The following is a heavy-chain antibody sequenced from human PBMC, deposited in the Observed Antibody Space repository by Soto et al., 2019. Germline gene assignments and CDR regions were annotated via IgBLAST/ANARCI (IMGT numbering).Heavy chain of an antibody. V-gene: IGHV1-69*13. D-gene: IGHD4-4*01. Sequence: SVKVSCKASGGTFSSYAISWVRQAPGQGLEWMGGIIPIFGTANYAQKFQGRVTITADESTSTAYMELSSLRSEDTAVYYCAGSRTVTRYYYYGMDVWGQGTTVTVSS. CDR1: GGTFSSYA. J-gene: IGHJ6*02. CDR3: AGSRTVTRYYYYGMDV. CDR2: IIPIFGTA.